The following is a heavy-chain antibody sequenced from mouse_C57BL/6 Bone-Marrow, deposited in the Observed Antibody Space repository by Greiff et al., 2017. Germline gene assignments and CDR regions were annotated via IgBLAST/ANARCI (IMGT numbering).Heavy chain of an antibody. CDR2: IDPSDSYT. J-gene: IGHJ4*01. CDR3: ARTEQLRPHYYAMDY. V-gene: IGHV1-50*01. CDR1: GYTFTSYW. Sequence: VKQSCKASGYTFTSYWMQWVKQRPGQGLEWIGEIDPSDSYTNYNQKFKGKATLTVDTSSSTAYMQLSSLTSEDSAVYYCARTEQLRPHYYAMDYWGQGTSVTVSS. D-gene: IGHD3-2*02.